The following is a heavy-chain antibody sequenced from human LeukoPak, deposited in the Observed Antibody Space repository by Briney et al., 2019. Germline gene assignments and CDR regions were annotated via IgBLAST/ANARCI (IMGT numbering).Heavy chain of an antibody. J-gene: IGHJ4*02. CDR2: MKEDGGEI. Sequence: GGSLRLSCAGSGFPFSNYWMAWVRQAPGKGLEWVANMKEDGGEINYVDSVKGRFTISRDNAKNSLDLQMNSLRVDDTAVYYCVRDRGYSTFDYWGQGTLVTVSS. V-gene: IGHV3-7*01. CDR3: VRDRGYSTFDY. CDR1: GFPFSNYW. D-gene: IGHD4-23*01.